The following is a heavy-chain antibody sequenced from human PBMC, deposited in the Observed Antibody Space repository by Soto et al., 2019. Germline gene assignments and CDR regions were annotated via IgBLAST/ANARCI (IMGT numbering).Heavy chain of an antibody. D-gene: IGHD3-10*01. CDR2: MNPNSGNT. Sequence: ASVKVSCKASGYTFTSYDINWVRQATGQGLEWMGWMNPNSGNTGYAQKFQGRVTMTRNTSISTAYMELSSLRSEDTAVYYCAREGFGELSQYVWGKGTTVTVPQ. J-gene: IGHJ6*04. V-gene: IGHV1-8*01. CDR3: AREGFGELSQYV. CDR1: GYTFTSYD.